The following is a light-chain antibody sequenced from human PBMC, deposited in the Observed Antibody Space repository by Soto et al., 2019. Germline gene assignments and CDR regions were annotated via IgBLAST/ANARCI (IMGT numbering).Light chain of an antibody. V-gene: IGLV2-23*01. CDR2: DDI. Sequence: QSALTQPASVSGSPGQSITISCTGTSSDVGSFNLVSWYQQHPGQAPKLIIYDDIKRPSGVSNRFSGSKSANTASLTISGLQAEDEADYSCCSHAATSVTFGGGTKLTVL. CDR1: SSDVGSFNL. CDR3: CSHAATSVT. J-gene: IGLJ2*01.